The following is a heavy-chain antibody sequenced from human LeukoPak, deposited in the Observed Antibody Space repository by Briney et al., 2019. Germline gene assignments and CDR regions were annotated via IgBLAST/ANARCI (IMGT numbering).Heavy chain of an antibody. Sequence: GGSLRLSCAASGFTFSSYAMSWVRQAPGKGLEWVSAISGSGGSTYHADSVKGRFTISRDNSKNTLYLQMNSLRAEDTAVYYCAKDKIRRLVVAATYFDYWGQGTLVTVSS. J-gene: IGHJ4*02. V-gene: IGHV3-23*01. CDR1: GFTFSSYA. CDR2: ISGSGGST. D-gene: IGHD2-15*01. CDR3: AKDKIRRLVVAATYFDY.